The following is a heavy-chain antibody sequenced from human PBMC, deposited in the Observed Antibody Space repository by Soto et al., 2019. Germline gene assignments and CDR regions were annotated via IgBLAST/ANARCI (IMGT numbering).Heavy chain of an antibody. J-gene: IGHJ4*02. CDR1: GFTFSSYG. D-gene: IGHD6-13*01. CDR3: AKTSSSWYLERSSGWYVFDY. CDR2: ISYDGSNK. V-gene: IGHV3-30*18. Sequence: GGSLRLSCAASGFTFSSYGMHWVRQAPGKGLEWVAVISYDGSNKYYADSVKGRFTISRDNSKNTLYLQMNSLRAEDTAVYYCAKTSSSWYLERSSGWYVFDYWGQGTLVTVSS.